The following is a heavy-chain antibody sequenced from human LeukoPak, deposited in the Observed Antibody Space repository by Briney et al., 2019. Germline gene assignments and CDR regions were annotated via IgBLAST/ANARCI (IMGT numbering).Heavy chain of an antibody. Sequence: SETLSLTCTVSGASISSGSYYWSWIRQPAGKGLEWIGRIYTSGSTNYNPSLKSRVTISVDTSKNQFSLKLSSVTAADTAVYYCARAPTGSGWLDHWGQGTLVTVSS. D-gene: IGHD3-10*01. CDR1: GASISSGSYY. J-gene: IGHJ5*02. CDR3: ARAPTGSGWLDH. CDR2: IYTSGST. V-gene: IGHV4-61*02.